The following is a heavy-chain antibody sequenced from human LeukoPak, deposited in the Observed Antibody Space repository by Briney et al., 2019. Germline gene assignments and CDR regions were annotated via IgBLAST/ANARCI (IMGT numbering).Heavy chain of an antibody. Sequence: ASVKVSCKASGYTFTNYYINWLRQATGQGLEWMGWMDPNSDNTGYAQEFQGRVTITRNASTSTSYMELTSLRSEDTAVYYCARGLTIFGAVNDAFDIWGQGTMVTVSS. CDR2: MDPNSDNT. CDR1: GYTFTNYY. CDR3: ARGLTIFGAVNDAFDI. J-gene: IGHJ3*02. V-gene: IGHV1-8*03. D-gene: IGHD3-3*01.